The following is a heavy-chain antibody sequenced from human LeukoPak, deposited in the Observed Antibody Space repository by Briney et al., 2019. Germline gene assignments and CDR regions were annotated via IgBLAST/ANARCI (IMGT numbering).Heavy chain of an antibody. CDR2: IIPLFGTA. CDR1: GGTFSNFA. V-gene: IGHV1-69*01. Sequence: SVKVSCKASGGTFSNFAINWVRQGPGQGLEWIRGIIPLFGTANYSQKFQGRVMITADESTTTAYMELTSLRSDDTAVYYCARDRRSATPLSWFDPWGQGTLVTVSS. D-gene: IGHD3-3*01. J-gene: IGHJ5*02. CDR3: ARDRRSATPLSWFDP.